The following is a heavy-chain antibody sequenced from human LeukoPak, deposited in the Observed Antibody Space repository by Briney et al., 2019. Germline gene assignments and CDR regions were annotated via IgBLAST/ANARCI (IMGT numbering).Heavy chain of an antibody. J-gene: IGHJ4*02. CDR2: ISSSSSYI. CDR3: AKNGGNSGTYFDY. Sequence: GGSLRLSCAASGFTFSSYSMNWVRQAPGKGLEWVSSISSSSSYIYYADSVKGRFTISRDNAKNSLYLQMNSLRAEDTAVYYCAKNGGNSGTYFDYWGQGTLVTVSS. V-gene: IGHV3-21*04. CDR1: GFTFSSYS. D-gene: IGHD4-23*01.